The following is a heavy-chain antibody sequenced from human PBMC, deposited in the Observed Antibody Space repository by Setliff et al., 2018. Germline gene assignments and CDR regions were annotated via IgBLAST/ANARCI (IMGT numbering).Heavy chain of an antibody. D-gene: IGHD2-8*02. Sequence: KTSETLSLTCIVSGGSISSHYWNWIRQPPGKGLEWIGYIYYSGTTNYNPSVNSRVTISLDTSKKQISLKLYFVTAADTAVYYCARALDTGGYRYNRMGYLDSWGQGTLVTVSS. V-gene: IGHV4-59*11. CDR1: GGSISSHY. CDR2: IYYSGTT. CDR3: ARALDTGGYRYNRMGYLDS. J-gene: IGHJ4*02.